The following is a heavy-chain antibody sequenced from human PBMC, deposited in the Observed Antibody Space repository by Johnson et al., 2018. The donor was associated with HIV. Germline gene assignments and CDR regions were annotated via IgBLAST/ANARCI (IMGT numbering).Heavy chain of an antibody. CDR1: GFTFSNFA. V-gene: IGHV3-23*04. CDR3: ARPVSIGWELEDDAFDI. J-gene: IGHJ3*02. CDR2: ISGSGDRT. D-gene: IGHD3-10*01. Sequence: VQLVESGGGLVQPGGSLRLSCEVSGFTFSNFAMSWVRQAPGKGLEWVSVISGSGDRTSYADFAKGRFTISRDNSKTTLYLQMNSLRVEDTALYYCARPVSIGWELEDDAFDIWGQGTMVTVSS.